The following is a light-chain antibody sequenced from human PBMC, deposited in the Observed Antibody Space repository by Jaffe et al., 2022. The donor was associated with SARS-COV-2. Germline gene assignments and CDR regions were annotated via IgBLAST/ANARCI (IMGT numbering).Light chain of an antibody. V-gene: IGLV2-14*01. J-gene: IGLJ3*02. CDR3: SYFPTGSTRWL. Sequence: QSALTQPASVSGSPGQSITVSCTATTTDVGFYNDYVSWYQQHAGRAPKLLIYEVSSRPSGVSDRFSGSKSGNTASLTISGLQAEDEAIYFCSYFPTGSTRWLFGGGTRVTVV. CDR2: EVS. CDR1: TTDVGFYNDY.